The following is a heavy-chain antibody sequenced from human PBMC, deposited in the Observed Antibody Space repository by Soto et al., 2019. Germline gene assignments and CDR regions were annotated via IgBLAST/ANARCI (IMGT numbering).Heavy chain of an antibody. CDR3: AKDPGIYCSGGSCLDAFDI. D-gene: IGHD2-15*01. CDR1: GFTFSSYG. V-gene: IGHV3-30*18. Sequence: GGSLRLSCAASGFTFSSYGMHWVRQAPGKGLEWVAVISYDGSNKYYADSVKGRFTISRDNSKNTLYLQMNSLRAEDTAVYYCAKDPGIYCSGGSCLDAFDIWGQGTMVTVS. CDR2: ISYDGSNK. J-gene: IGHJ3*02.